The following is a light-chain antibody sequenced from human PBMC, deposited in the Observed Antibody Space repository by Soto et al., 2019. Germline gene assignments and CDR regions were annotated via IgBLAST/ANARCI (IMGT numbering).Light chain of an antibody. Sequence: LTQSPGTLSLSQGERPTLSCRASQTVSISALAWYQQKPGQAPRLLIYGASNRATGIPDRFSGSGSGTDFTLTISRLEPEDFEVYYCQQYGNSPFTFGGGTKVDI. CDR1: QTVSISA. V-gene: IGKV3-20*01. J-gene: IGKJ4*01. CDR2: GAS. CDR3: QQYGNSPFT.